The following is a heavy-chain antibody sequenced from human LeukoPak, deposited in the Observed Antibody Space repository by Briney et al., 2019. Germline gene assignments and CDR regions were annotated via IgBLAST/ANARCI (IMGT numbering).Heavy chain of an antibody. CDR3: AKDEGRAVAGTGYFDY. J-gene: IGHJ4*02. D-gene: IGHD6-19*01. V-gene: IGHV3-48*04. CDR1: GFTFSSYS. Sequence: PGGSLRLSCAASGFTFSSYSMNWVRQAPGKGLEWVSYISSSSSTIYYADSVKGRFTISRDNAKNSLYLQMNSLRAEDTAVYYCAKDEGRAVAGTGYFDYWGQGTLVTVSS. CDR2: ISSSSSTI.